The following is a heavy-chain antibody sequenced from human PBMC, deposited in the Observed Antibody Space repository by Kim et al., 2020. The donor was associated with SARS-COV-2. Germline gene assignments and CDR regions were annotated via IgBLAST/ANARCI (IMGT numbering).Heavy chain of an antibody. V-gene: IGHV1-46*01. J-gene: IGHJ5*02. Sequence: ASVKVSCKASGYSYTSYYMHWVRQAPGQGLEWMGIINPSGGSTSYAQKFQGRVTMTRDTSTSTVYMELSSLRSEDTAVYYCARNRGNPWGFDPWGQGTLVTVSS. D-gene: IGHD2-15*01. CDR1: GYSYTSYY. CDR3: ARNRGNPWGFDP. CDR2: INPSGGST.